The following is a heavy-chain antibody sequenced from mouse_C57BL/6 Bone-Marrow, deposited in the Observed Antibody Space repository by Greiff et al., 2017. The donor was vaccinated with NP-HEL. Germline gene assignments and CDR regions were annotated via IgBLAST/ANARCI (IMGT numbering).Heavy chain of an antibody. J-gene: IGHJ3*01. CDR3: ARDRSTMVTPFAY. Sequence: DVKLVESGGGLVKPGGSLKLSCAASGFTFSSYAMSWVRQTPEKRLEWVATISDGGSYTYYPDNGKGRFTISRDNAKNNLYLQMSHLKSEDTAMYYCARDRSTMVTPFAYWGQGTLVTVSA. CDR1: GFTFSSYA. V-gene: IGHV5-4*01. D-gene: IGHD2-2*01. CDR2: ISDGGSYT.